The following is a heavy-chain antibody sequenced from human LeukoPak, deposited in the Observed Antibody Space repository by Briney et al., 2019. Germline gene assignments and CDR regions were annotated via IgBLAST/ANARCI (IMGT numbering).Heavy chain of an antibody. CDR1: GFTFSSYE. J-gene: IGHJ4*02. CDR2: ISSGGMTI. CDR3: AKTVTPWGYGTGIDY. Sequence: PGGSLRLSCEASGFTFSSYEMNWVRQAPGKGLEWISYISSGGMTIYYADSVKGRFTISRDNSKNTLYLQMNSLRAEDTAVYYCAKTVTPWGYGTGIDYWGQGTLVTVSS. D-gene: IGHD5-12*01. V-gene: IGHV3-48*03.